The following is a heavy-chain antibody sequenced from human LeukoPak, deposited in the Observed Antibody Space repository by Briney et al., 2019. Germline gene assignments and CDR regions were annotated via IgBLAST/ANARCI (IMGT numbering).Heavy chain of an antibody. CDR1: GGSISGYY. J-gene: IGHJ2*01. CDR2: IYYSGST. V-gene: IGHV4-59*08. Sequence: SETLSLTRTVSGGSISGYYWNWIRQPPGKGLEWIGYIYYSGSTNYNPSLKSRVTISVDTSKNQFSLKLSSVTAADTAVYYCARAFRARYFDLWGRGTLVTVSS. CDR3: ARAFRARYFDL. D-gene: IGHD2/OR15-2a*01.